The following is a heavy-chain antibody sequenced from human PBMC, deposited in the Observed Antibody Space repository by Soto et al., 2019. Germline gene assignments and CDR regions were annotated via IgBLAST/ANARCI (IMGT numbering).Heavy chain of an antibody. Sequence: GESLKISCKGSGYSFTSYWISWVRQMPGKGLEWMGRIDPSDSYTNYSPSFQGHVTISADKSIGTAYLQWSSLKASDTAMYYCARHPPYGSGSYCFDYWGQGTLVTVSS. CDR2: IDPSDSYT. CDR3: ARHPPYGSGSYCFDY. V-gene: IGHV5-10-1*01. D-gene: IGHD3-10*01. CDR1: GYSFTSYW. J-gene: IGHJ4*02.